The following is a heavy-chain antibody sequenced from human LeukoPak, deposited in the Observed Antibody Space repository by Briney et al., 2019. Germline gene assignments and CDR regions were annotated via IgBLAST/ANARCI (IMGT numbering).Heavy chain of an antibody. CDR3: AKDVTAIIDAFDI. CDR2: IRYDGSNK. J-gene: IGHJ3*02. Sequence: GGSLRLSCAASGFTFSSYGMHWLRQAPGKGLEWVAIIRYDGSNKYYADSVKGRFTISRDNSKNKMYLQMISLRAEDTAVYYCAKDVTAIIDAFDIWGQGTMVTVSS. V-gene: IGHV3-30*02. CDR1: GFTFSSYG. D-gene: IGHD2-21*02.